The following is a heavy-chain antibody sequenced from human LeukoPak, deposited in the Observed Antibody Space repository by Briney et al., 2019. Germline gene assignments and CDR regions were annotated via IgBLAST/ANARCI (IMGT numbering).Heavy chain of an antibody. Sequence: QPGRSLRLSCAASGFTFSSYGMHWVRQAPGKGLEWVAVISYDGSNKYYADSVKGRFTISRDNSKNTLYLQMNSLRVGDTAVYYCVKGQYYEGDHWGQGTLVTVSS. V-gene: IGHV3-30*03. CDR3: VKGQYYEGDH. D-gene: IGHD3-22*01. J-gene: IGHJ4*02. CDR1: GFTFSSYG. CDR2: ISYDGSNK.